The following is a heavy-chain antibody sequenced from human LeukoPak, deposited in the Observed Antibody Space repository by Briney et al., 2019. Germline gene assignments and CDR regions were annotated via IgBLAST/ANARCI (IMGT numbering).Heavy chain of an antibody. CDR1: GFTFSSYS. V-gene: IGHV3-21*01. Sequence: PERSLRLSCAASGFTFSSYSMNWVRQAPGKGLEWVSSISSSSSYIYYADSVKGRFTISRDNAKNSLYLQMNSLRAEDTAVYYCAVNYCSGGSCYFNFDYWGQGTLVTVSS. CDR2: ISSSSSYI. J-gene: IGHJ4*02. D-gene: IGHD2-15*01. CDR3: AVNYCSGGSCYFNFDY.